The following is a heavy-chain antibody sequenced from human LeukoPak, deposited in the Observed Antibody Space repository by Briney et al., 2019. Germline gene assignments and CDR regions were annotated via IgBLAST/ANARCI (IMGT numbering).Heavy chain of an antibody. CDR2: ISCDGSNK. Sequence: PGGSLRLSCAASGFTFSSYGMHWVRQAPGKGLEWVAVISCDGSNKYYADSVKGRFTISRDNSKNTLYLQMNSLRAEDTAVYYCARIVSKIYYYYYYGMDVWGKGTTVTVSS. V-gene: IGHV3-30*03. CDR3: ARIVSKIYYYYYYGMDV. D-gene: IGHD3-22*01. J-gene: IGHJ6*04. CDR1: GFTFSSYG.